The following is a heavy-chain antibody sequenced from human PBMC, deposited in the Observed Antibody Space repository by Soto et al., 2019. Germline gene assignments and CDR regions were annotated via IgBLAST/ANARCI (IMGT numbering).Heavy chain of an antibody. J-gene: IGHJ5*02. CDR1: GDSIISSDFY. CDR3: ARHSLALRKNNWFDP. Sequence: PSETLSLTCTVSGDSIISSDFYWGWVRQPPGEGLEWIGSIFCLGSSYYNPSLKSRVTMSADTSKNQFSLRLRSVTAADTALYFCARHSLALRKNNWFDPWGQGIMVTVSS. D-gene: IGHD3-3*02. V-gene: IGHV4-39*01. CDR2: IFCLGSS.